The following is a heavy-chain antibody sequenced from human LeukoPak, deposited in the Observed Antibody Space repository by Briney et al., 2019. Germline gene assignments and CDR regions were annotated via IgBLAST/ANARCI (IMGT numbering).Heavy chain of an antibody. CDR3: ARPTVLDAFDI. CDR1: GYTLTSYG. Sequence: GASVKVSCEASGYTLTSYGINWMRQAPGQGLEWMGWINPNSGGTNYAQKFQGRVTMTRDTSISTAYMELSRLRSDDTAVYYCARPTVLDAFDIWGQGTMVTVSS. J-gene: IGHJ3*02. V-gene: IGHV1-2*02. D-gene: IGHD6-6*01. CDR2: INPNSGGT.